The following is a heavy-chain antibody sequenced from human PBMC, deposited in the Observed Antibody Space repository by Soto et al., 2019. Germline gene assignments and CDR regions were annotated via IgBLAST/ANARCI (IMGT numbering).Heavy chain of an antibody. CDR2: INPSAGTT. D-gene: IGHD2-21*02. CDR3: ARDQVAYCGGDCYSVGDY. V-gene: IGHV1-46*01. CDR1: GYTFSTYY. Sequence: GPSVKVSCKASGYTFSTYYVHWVRQAPGQGLEWMGVINPSAGTTSYAQKFQGRVTMTSDTSTSTVYLELSSLRSEDTAMYYCARDQVAYCGGDCYSVGDYWGQGTLVTVSS. J-gene: IGHJ4*02.